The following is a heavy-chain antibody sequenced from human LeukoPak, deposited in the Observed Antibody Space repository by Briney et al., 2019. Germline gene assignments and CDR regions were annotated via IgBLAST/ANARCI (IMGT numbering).Heavy chain of an antibody. J-gene: IGHJ6*03. V-gene: IGHV4-4*07. Sequence: SETLSLTCTVSGGSISSYYWSWIRQPAGKGLEWIGRIYTSGSTNYNPSLKSRVTMSVDTSKNQFSLKLSSVTAVDTAVYYCARERAAPPYYYYYYMDVWGKGTTVTVSS. D-gene: IGHD6-13*01. CDR1: GGSISSYY. CDR3: ARERAAPPYYYYYYMDV. CDR2: IYTSGST.